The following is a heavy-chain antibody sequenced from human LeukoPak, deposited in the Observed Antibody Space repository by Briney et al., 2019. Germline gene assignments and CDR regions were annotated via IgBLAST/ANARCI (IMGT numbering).Heavy chain of an antibody. Sequence: QPGGSLRLSCAASGFTFSSYEMNWVRQAPGKGLEWVSYISSSGSTIHYADSVKGRSTISRDNAKNSLYLQMNSLRAEDTAVYYCARGGYCGGDCYYYYYYGMDVWGQGTTVTVSS. J-gene: IGHJ6*02. CDR3: ARGGYCGGDCYYYYYYGMDV. D-gene: IGHD2-21*02. CDR1: GFTFSSYE. V-gene: IGHV3-48*03. CDR2: ISSSGSTI.